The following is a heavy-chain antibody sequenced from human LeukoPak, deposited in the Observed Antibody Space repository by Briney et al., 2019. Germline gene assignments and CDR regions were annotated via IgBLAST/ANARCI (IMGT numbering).Heavy chain of an antibody. Sequence: SVKVSCKASGGTFSSYAISWVRQAPGQGLEWMGGIIPIFGTANYAQKFQGRVTITADKSTSTAYMELSSLRSEDTAVYYCAREVSSVVAAYYDYWGQGALVTVSS. J-gene: IGHJ4*02. CDR2: IIPIFGTA. CDR1: GGTFSSYA. V-gene: IGHV1-69*06. D-gene: IGHD2-15*01. CDR3: AREVSSVVAAYYDY.